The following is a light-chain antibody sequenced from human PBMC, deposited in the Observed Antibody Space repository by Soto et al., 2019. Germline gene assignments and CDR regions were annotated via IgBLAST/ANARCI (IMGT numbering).Light chain of an antibody. CDR1: QGISKL. CDR2: GAS. Sequence: DIQMTQSPSSVSASVGDRVTITCRASQGISKLLSWYQQKPGKGPNLLIHGASTLQSGVPSRFSGSGSGTDFTLTISSLQPEDVATYFCQQAKSFPRTFGGGTRVEIK. V-gene: IGKV1-12*01. CDR3: QQAKSFPRT. J-gene: IGKJ4*02.